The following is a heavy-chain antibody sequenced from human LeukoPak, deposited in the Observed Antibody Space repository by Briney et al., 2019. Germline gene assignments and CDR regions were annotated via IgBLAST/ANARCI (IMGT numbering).Heavy chain of an antibody. D-gene: IGHD6-13*01. Sequence: GASVKVSCKASGYTFTTYAMNWVRQAPGQGLEWMGWINTNTENPTYAQGFTGRFVFSLDTSVSTAYLQISSLKAEDTAVYYCARNGDGSSWYSYYFDYWGQGTLATVSS. V-gene: IGHV7-4-1*02. J-gene: IGHJ4*02. CDR3: ARNGDGSSWYSYYFDY. CDR1: GYTFTTYA. CDR2: INTNTENP.